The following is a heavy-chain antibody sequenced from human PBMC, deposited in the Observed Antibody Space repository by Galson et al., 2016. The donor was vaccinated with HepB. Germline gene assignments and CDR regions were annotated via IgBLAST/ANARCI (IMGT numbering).Heavy chain of an antibody. D-gene: IGHD3-9*01. CDR1: GGTFSSYV. Sequence: SVKVSCKASGGTFSSYVISWVRQAPGQGLEWMGGIIPMLGTTDYAQKFQGRVTITADESTSTAFMELSSLRSEDTAVYYCARGFDDFLTPFDYWGQGTLVTVSS. V-gene: IGHV1-69*13. CDR2: IIPMLGTT. CDR3: ARGFDDFLTPFDY. J-gene: IGHJ4*02.